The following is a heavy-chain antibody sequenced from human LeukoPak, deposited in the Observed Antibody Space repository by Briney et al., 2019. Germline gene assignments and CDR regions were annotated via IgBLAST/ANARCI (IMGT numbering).Heavy chain of an antibody. CDR2: IIPIFGTA. D-gene: IGHD5-12*01. J-gene: IGHJ5*02. CDR1: GGTFSSYA. V-gene: IGHV1-69*05. CDR3: AREGPRLGIKWWFDP. Sequence: SVKVSCKASGGTFSSYAISGVRQAPGQGLEWMGGIIPIFGTANYAQKFQGRVTITTDESTSTDYMELSSLRSEDTAVYYCAREGPRLGIKWWFDPWGQGTLVTVSS.